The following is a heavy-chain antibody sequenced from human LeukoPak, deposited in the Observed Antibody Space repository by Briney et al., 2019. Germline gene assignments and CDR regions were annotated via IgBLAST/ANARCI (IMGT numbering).Heavy chain of an antibody. J-gene: IGHJ4*02. CDR2: IYYSGST. Sequence: PSETLSLTCTVSGGSISSYYWSWIRQPPGKRLEWIGYIYYSGSTNYNPSLKSRVTISVDTSKNQFSLKLSSVTAADTAVYYCARGKGIAAAGSPPFDYWGQGTLVTVSS. D-gene: IGHD6-13*01. CDR3: ARGKGIAAAGSPPFDY. V-gene: IGHV4-59*01. CDR1: GGSISSYY.